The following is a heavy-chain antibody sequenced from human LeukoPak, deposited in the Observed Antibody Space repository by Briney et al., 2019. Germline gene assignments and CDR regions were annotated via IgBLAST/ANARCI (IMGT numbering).Heavy chain of an antibody. D-gene: IGHD3-10*01. CDR1: GFTFSSYT. CDR3: AGSYYNVFDY. J-gene: IGHJ4*02. CDR2: IAGSSGYI. V-gene: IGHV3-21*01. Sequence: GGSLRLSCAASGFTFSSYTMNWVRQAPGKGLEWVSSIAGSSGYISYADSVKGRFTISRDNAKKSLYLQMTSLTAEDTAVYYCAGSYYNVFDYWGQGTLVTVSS.